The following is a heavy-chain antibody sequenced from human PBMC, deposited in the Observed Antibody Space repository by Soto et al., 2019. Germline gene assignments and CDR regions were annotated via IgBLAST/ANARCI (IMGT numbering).Heavy chain of an antibody. V-gene: IGHV3-15*01. CDR3: TTGQVAGTRDY. CDR2: IKSKTDGGTT. CDR1: GFTFSNAW. Sequence: EVQLVESGGGLVKPGGSLRLSCAASGFTFSNAWMSWVRQPPGKGLEWVGRIKSKTDGGTTDCVAPVKGRFIISRDDSKNMVYLQMNSLKTEDTAMYYCTTGQVAGTRDYWGQGTLVTVSA. D-gene: IGHD6-19*01. J-gene: IGHJ4*02.